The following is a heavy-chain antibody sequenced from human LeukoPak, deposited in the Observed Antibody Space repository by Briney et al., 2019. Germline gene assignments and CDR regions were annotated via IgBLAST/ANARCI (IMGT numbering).Heavy chain of an antibody. CDR2: ISSSSSYI. CDR1: GFTFSSYS. Sequence: GGSLRLSCAASGFTFSSYSMNWVRQAPGKGLEWVSSISSSSSYIYYADSVKGRFTISRDNAKNSLYLQMNSLRAEDTAVYYCAREGIAAAGDGAGWFDPWGQGTLVTVSS. CDR3: AREGIAAAGDGAGWFDP. D-gene: IGHD6-13*01. V-gene: IGHV3-21*01. J-gene: IGHJ5*02.